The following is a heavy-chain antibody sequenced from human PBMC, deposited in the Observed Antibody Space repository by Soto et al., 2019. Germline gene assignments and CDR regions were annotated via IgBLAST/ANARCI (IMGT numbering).Heavy chain of an antibody. CDR2: IRSKANSYAT. V-gene: IGHV3-73*01. J-gene: IGHJ4*02. CDR3: TSYCSGGSCSTAGSY. CDR1: GFTFSGSA. D-gene: IGHD2-15*01. Sequence: PGGSLRLSCAASGFTFSGSAMHWVRQASGKGLEWVGRIRSKANSYATAYAASVKGRFTISRDDSKNTAYLQMNSLKTEDTAVYYCTSYCSGGSCSTAGSYCGQRSLVPASS.